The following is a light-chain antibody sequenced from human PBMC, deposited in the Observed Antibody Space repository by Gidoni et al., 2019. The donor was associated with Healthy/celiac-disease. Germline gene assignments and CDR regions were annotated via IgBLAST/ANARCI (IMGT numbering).Light chain of an antibody. V-gene: IGLV1-40*01. CDR1: SSNIGAGYD. CDR2: GSS. J-gene: IGLJ2*01. Sequence: QSVLTQPPSVSGPPGPRATIPCTASSSNIGAGYDVHWYQQLPRTAPKILIYGSSNRPSGVPDRFSGSKSGTSASLAITGLQAEDEADYCCQSYDSSLSGRVFGGGTKLTVL. CDR3: QSYDSSLSGRV.